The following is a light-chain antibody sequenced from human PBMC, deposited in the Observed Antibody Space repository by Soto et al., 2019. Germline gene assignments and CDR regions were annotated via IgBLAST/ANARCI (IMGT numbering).Light chain of an antibody. CDR2: DAS. CDR1: QSISTR. Sequence: DIHMTHAPATLSASSVDRVTVTRRASQSISTRLAWYQQKPGKAPKLLIYDASSLESGVPSRFSGSGSGTEFTLTITSLHPEDFASYYCQQYNSYSTFGQGTKWIS. V-gene: IGKV1-5*01. CDR3: QQYNSYST. J-gene: IGKJ1*01.